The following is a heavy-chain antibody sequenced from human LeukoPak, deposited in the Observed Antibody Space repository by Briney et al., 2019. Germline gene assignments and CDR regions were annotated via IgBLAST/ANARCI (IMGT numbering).Heavy chain of an antibody. CDR3: AKERPSSGYLDY. D-gene: IGHD3-3*01. V-gene: IGHV3-30*02. J-gene: IGHJ4*02. CDR2: IRYDGNNI. CDR1: GFTFSNYG. Sequence: GSLRLSCAASGFTFSNYGMHWVRQAPGKGLEWVAFIRYDGNNIYYVDSVKGRFTISRDNSKNTLYLQMNSLRAEDTAVYYCAKERPSSGYLDYWGQGTLVTVSS.